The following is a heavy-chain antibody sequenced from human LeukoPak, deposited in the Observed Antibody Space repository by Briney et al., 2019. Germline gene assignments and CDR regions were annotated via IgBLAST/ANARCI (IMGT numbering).Heavy chain of an antibody. CDR1: AFTFSGYA. D-gene: IGHD1-14*01. J-gene: IGHJ5*02. CDR3: AKGSGINHYHWIDP. Sequence: GGSLRLSCAASAFTFSGYAMNWVRQAPGKGLEWVSGISGGGGSTYYADSVKGRFTISRDNSKNTLYLQMDSLRAEDTALYYCAKGSGINHYHWIDPWGQGTLVTVSS. V-gene: IGHV3-23*01. CDR2: ISGGGGST.